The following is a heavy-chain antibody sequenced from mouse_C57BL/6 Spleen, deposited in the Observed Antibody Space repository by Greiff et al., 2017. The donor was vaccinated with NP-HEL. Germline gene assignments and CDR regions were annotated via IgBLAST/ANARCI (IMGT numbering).Heavy chain of an antibody. D-gene: IGHD1-1*01. CDR2: INYDGSST. V-gene: IGHV5-16*01. Sequence: EVKVEESEGGLVQPGSSMKLSCTASGFTFSDYYMAWVRQVPEKGLEWVANINYDGSSTYYLDSLKSRFIISRDNAKNILYLQMSSLKSEDTATYYCARVGYYGSSPYAMDYWGQGTSVTVSS. CDR3: ARVGYYGSSPYAMDY. J-gene: IGHJ4*01. CDR1: GFTFSDYY.